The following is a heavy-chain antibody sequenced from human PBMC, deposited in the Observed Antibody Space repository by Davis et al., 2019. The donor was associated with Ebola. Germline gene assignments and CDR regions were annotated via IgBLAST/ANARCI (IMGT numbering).Heavy chain of an antibody. Sequence: GSLRLSCAVSGCSISSNDLRSGVRQPPGKGLEWIVVIYHSGSTYYNPSLKSRVTISLDTSNDKFYLNLSSVTAADTAVYYCARLQNWNPLDNWGQGTLVTVSS. J-gene: IGHJ4*02. V-gene: IGHV4-4*02. D-gene: IGHD1-1*01. CDR2: IYHSGST. CDR3: ARLQNWNPLDN. CDR1: GCSISSNDL.